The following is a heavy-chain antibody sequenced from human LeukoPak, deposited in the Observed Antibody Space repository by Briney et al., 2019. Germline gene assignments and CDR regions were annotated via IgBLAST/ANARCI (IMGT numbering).Heavy chain of an antibody. D-gene: IGHD1-26*01. J-gene: IGHJ4*02. CDR2: IYYTGSA. CDR3: ATADWESFYFDS. Sequence: PSETLSLTRTVSGGSISSSSYYWGWIRQPPGKGLEWIGSIYYTGSAYYNPSLKSRVIISVDTSKNQFSLKMRDVTAADTAVYFCATADWESFYFDSWGQG. CDR1: GGSISSSSYY. V-gene: IGHV4-39*07.